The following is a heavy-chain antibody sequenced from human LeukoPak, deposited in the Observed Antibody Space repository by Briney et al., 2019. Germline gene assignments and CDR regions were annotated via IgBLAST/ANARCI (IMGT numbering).Heavy chain of an antibody. CDR2: ISSSSSYT. D-gene: IGHD3-10*01. Sequence: GGSLRLSCAASGFTFSDYYMSWIRQAPGKGLEWVSYISSSSSYTNYADSVKGRFTISRDNAKSSLYLQMNSLRAEDTAVYYCARDLYGSGSYSNYYYGMDVWGKGTTVTVSS. CDR1: GFTFSDYY. V-gene: IGHV3-11*06. CDR3: ARDLYGSGSYSNYYYGMDV. J-gene: IGHJ6*04.